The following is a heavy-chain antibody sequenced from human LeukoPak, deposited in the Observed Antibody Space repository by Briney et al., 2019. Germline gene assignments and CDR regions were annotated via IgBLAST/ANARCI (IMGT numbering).Heavy chain of an antibody. Sequence: ASVKVSCKASGYTFAENHIHWVRQAPGQGPGWMGWINPKSGATDSAQQFQGRLTMTRDTSIGTASMDLSGLRLDDTGIYYCARAGDESTGHYDSLHFWGQGTMVTVSS. D-gene: IGHD2-8*02. V-gene: IGHV1-2*02. CDR3: ARAGDESTGHYDSLHF. J-gene: IGHJ3*01. CDR2: INPKSGAT. CDR1: GYTFAENH.